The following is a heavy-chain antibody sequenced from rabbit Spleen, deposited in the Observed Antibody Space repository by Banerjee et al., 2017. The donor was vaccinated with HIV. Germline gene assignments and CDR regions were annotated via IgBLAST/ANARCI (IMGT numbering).Heavy chain of an antibody. CDR2: IDPVFGIT. D-gene: IGHD6-1*01. CDR3: ARLFAYAGYAGFGYATLDYFNL. Sequence: QLKESGGGLVQPGGSLKLSCKASGFTLSSYYMNWVRQAPGKGLEWIGYIDPVFGITYYASWVNGRFSISRENAQNTVFLQVTSLTAADTATYFCARLFAYAGYAGFGYATLDYFNLWGQGTLVTVS. V-gene: IGHV1S7*01. J-gene: IGHJ4*01. CDR1: GFTLSSYY.